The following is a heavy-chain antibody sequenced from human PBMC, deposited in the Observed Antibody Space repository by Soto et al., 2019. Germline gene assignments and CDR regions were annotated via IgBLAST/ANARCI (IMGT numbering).Heavy chain of an antibody. CDR3: ARDRNYYDSSGYYAPV. V-gene: IGHV1-69*13. CDR1: GGTFSSYA. CDR2: IIPIFGTA. J-gene: IGHJ6*02. Sequence: SVKVSCKASGGTFSSYAISWVRQAPGQGLEWMGGIIPIFGTANYAQKFQGRVTITADESTSTAYMELSSLRSEDTAVYYCARDRNYYDSSGYYAPVWGQGTTVTVSS. D-gene: IGHD3-22*01.